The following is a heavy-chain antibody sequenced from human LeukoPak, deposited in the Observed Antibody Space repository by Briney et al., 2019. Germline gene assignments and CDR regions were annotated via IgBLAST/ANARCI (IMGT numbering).Heavy chain of an antibody. CDR2: ITVNNGYT. D-gene: IGHD2-2*01. J-gene: IGHJ4*02. CDR1: GYTFTSHG. Sequence: ASVKVSCRAAGYTFTSHGFIWLRQAPGQGLEWMGWITVNNGYTKYAQELQGRVTMTTDTSTSTAYMELRSLRSDDTAVYYCAKVHCISTNCNHIWTYFDYWGQGTLVTVSS. CDR3: AKVHCISTNCNHIWTYFDY. V-gene: IGHV1-18*01.